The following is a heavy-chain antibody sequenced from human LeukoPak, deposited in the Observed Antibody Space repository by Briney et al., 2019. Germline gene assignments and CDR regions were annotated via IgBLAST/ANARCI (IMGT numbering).Heavy chain of an antibody. D-gene: IGHD3-9*01. Sequence: PSETLSLTCAVSGYSISSGYYWGWIRQPPGKGLEWIGSIYHSGSTYYNPSLKSRVTISVDTSKNQFSLELSSVTAADTAVYYCARLTYYDILTGYFAFDIWGQGTMVTVSS. V-gene: IGHV4-38-2*01. CDR2: IYHSGST. CDR1: GYSISSGYY. J-gene: IGHJ3*02. CDR3: ARLTYYDILTGYFAFDI.